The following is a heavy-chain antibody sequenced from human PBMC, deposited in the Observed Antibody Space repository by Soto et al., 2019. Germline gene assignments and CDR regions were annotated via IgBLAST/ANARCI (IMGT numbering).Heavy chain of an antibody. CDR1: GGSISSGNW. Sequence: SETLSLTCAVSGGSISSGNWWSWVRQPPGKGLEWIGEIYHSGSTNYNPSLKSRVTISVDKSKNQFSLKLSSVTAADTAVYYCARTPAFYYDSSGYYDPTEYFQHWGQGTLVTVSS. J-gene: IGHJ1*01. D-gene: IGHD3-22*01. CDR3: ARTPAFYYDSSGYYDPTEYFQH. CDR2: IYHSGST. V-gene: IGHV4-4*02.